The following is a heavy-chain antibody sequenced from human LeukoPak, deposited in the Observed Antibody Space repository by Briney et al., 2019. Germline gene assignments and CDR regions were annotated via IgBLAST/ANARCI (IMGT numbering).Heavy chain of an antibody. Sequence: ASVKVSCKASGYTFTSYDINWVRHGTGQGLEWMGWMNPNSGNTGNAQNFQGRVTMTRNTSISTAYMELISLRSEDTAVYYCATDLYGSGSYYNYWGQGTLVTVSS. CDR3: ATDLYGSGSYYNY. CDR1: GYTFTSYD. D-gene: IGHD3-10*01. CDR2: MNPNSGNT. J-gene: IGHJ4*02. V-gene: IGHV1-8*01.